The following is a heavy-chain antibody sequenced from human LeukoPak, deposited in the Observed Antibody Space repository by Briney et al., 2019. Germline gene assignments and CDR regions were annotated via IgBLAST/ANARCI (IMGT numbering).Heavy chain of an antibody. CDR1: GFTFSSYE. D-gene: IGHD3-3*01. CDR3: ARTNYDFWSGYYTALDY. V-gene: IGHV3-48*03. CDR2: ISSSGSTI. Sequence: PGGSLRLSCAASGFTFSSYEMNWVRQAPGKGLEWVSYISSSGSTIYYADSVKGRFTISRDNAKNSLYLQMNSLRAEDTAVYYCARTNYDFWSGYYTALDYWGQGTLVTVSP. J-gene: IGHJ4*02.